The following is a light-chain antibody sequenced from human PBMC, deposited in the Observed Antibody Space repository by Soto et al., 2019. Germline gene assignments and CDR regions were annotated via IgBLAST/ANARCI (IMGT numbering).Light chain of an antibody. CDR2: GNI. V-gene: IGLV1-40*01. CDR1: SSNLGADYD. CDR3: QSYDSSLSAYV. Sequence: QSVLTQPPSVSGAPGQRVTISCTGSSSNLGADYDVHWYQLLPGTAPKLLIYGNINRPSGVPDRFSGSKSATSASLAITGLQAEDEADYYCQSYDSSLSAYVFGAGTKGHRP. J-gene: IGLJ1*01.